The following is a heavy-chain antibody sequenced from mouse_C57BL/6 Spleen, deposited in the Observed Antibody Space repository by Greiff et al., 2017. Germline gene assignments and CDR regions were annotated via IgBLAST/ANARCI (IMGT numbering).Heavy chain of an antibody. J-gene: IGHJ2*01. CDR1: GFNIKDDY. CDR3: TSYGNYNYFDY. Sequence: EVQLQQSGAELVRPGASVKLSCTASGFNIKDDYMHWVKQRPEQGLEWIGWIDPENGDTEYASKFQGKATITADTSSNTAYLQLSSLTSEYTAVYYCTSYGNYNYFDYWGQGTTLTVSS. CDR2: IDPENGDT. D-gene: IGHD2-1*01. V-gene: IGHV14-4*01.